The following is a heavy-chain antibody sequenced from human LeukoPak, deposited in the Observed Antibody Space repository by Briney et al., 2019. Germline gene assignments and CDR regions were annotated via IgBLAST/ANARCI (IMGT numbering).Heavy chain of an antibody. V-gene: IGHV3-48*01. CDR1: GFTFSSYG. J-gene: IGHJ4*02. D-gene: IGHD1-26*01. CDR3: AKGRSWAPFFDY. Sequence: PGGSLRLSCAASGFTFSSYGMHWVRQAPGKGLEWVSYISSSSSTIYYADSVKGRFTISRDNSKNTLYLQMNSLRAEDTAVYYCAKGRSWAPFFDYWGQGTLVTVSS. CDR2: ISSSSSTI.